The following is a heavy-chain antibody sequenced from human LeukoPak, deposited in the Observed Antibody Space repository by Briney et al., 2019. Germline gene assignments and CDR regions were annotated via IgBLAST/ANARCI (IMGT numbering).Heavy chain of an antibody. CDR2: ISSSGGST. CDR1: GFTFSSSA. Sequence: GGSLRLSCAASGFTFSSSAMSWVRQVPGKGLEWVSGISSSGGSTNYADSVRGRFTISRDNSKNTLYVQMNSLRDEDTALYYCAKGGKWDVTPFDYWGQGTLVTVSS. D-gene: IGHD1-26*01. J-gene: IGHJ4*02. CDR3: AKGGKWDVTPFDY. V-gene: IGHV3-23*01.